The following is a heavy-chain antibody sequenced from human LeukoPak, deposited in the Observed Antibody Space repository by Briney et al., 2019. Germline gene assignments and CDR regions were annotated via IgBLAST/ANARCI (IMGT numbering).Heavy chain of an antibody. CDR3: AKGSLGSWYYFDY. Sequence: GGSLRLSCAASGFTFGSYAMSWVRQAPGKGPEWVSTFSRSAADTYYADSVKGRFTIFRDNSKNTLYLQMNSLRAEDTAVYYRAKGSLGSWYYFDYWGQGTLVTVSS. CDR1: GFTFGSYA. CDR2: FSRSAADT. V-gene: IGHV3-23*01. J-gene: IGHJ4*02. D-gene: IGHD6-13*01.